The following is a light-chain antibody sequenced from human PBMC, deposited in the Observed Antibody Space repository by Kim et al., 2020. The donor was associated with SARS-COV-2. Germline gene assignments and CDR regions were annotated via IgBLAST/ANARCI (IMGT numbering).Light chain of an antibody. Sequence: DIQMTQSPASLSAVVGDRVTITSQASQDIKTYLNWYQVKPGKAPKRLIYGVSNLETGVPSRFSGSGSGTDFTFTISSLQPEDIATYYWQQYDSFWLTFGGGTKVDIK. CDR3: QQYDSFWLT. CDR1: QDIKTY. V-gene: IGKV1-33*01. CDR2: GVS. J-gene: IGKJ4*01.